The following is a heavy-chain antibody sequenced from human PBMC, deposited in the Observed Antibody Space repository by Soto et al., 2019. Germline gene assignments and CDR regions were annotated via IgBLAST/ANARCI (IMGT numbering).Heavy chain of an antibody. CDR2: ISYDGSNK. CDR1: GFTFSSYG. J-gene: IGHJ4*02. Sequence: GGSLRLSCAASGFTFSSYGMHWVRQAPGKGLEWVAVISYDGSNKYYADSVKGRFTISRDNSKNTLYPQMNSLRAEDTAVYYCAKDRYYDSSGYLAEYFDYWGQGTLVTVSS. D-gene: IGHD3-22*01. V-gene: IGHV3-30*18. CDR3: AKDRYYDSSGYLAEYFDY.